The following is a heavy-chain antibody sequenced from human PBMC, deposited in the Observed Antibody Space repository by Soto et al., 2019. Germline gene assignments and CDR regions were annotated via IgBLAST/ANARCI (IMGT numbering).Heavy chain of an antibody. D-gene: IGHD2-21*01. Sequence: QVQLVESGGGVVQPGKSLRLSCAASGFTFSSHAMYWVRQAPGKGLEWVAVIWYDGSIKYYGDSVKGRFTISRDNSKNPLYLQMNSLRAEDTAVYYCARADLWGYEAFDIWGQGTMVTVSS. CDR2: IWYDGSIK. CDR1: GFTFSSHA. CDR3: ARADLWGYEAFDI. V-gene: IGHV3-33*01. J-gene: IGHJ3*02.